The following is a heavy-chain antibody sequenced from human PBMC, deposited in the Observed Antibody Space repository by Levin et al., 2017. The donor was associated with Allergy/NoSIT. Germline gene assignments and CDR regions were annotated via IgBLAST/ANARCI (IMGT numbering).Heavy chain of an antibody. J-gene: IGHJ4*02. Sequence: SQTLSLTCAVYGGSFSGYYWSWIRQPPGKGLEWIGEINHSGSTNYNPSLKSRVTISVDTSKNQFSLKLSSVTAADTAVYYCARESGAVAGQFDYWGQGTLVTVSS. V-gene: IGHV4-34*01. CDR2: INHSGST. D-gene: IGHD6-19*01. CDR1: GGSFSGYY. CDR3: ARESGAVAGQFDY.